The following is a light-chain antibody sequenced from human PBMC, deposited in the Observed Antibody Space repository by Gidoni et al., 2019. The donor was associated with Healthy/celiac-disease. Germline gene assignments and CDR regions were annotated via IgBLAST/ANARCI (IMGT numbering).Light chain of an antibody. J-gene: IGKJ2*01. V-gene: IGKV1-27*01. CDR2: AAS. CDR1: QGISNY. Sequence: DIQMTQSPSSLSASVGDRVTIPCRASQGISNYLAWYQQKPGKVPKLLIYAASTLQSGVPARFSGSGSGTDFTLTISSLQPEDVATYYCQKYNSAPRTFXQXTKLXIK. CDR3: QKYNSAPRT.